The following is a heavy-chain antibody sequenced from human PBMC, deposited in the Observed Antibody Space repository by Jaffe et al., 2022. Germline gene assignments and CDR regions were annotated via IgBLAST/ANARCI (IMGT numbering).Heavy chain of an antibody. V-gene: IGHV4-38-2*01. CDR3: ARPGRYSSGWFDY. D-gene: IGHD6-19*01. CDR1: GYSISSGYY. J-gene: IGHJ4*02. CDR2: IYHSGST. Sequence: QVQLQESGPGLVKPSETLSLTCAVSGYSISSGYYWGWIRQPPGKGLEWIGSIYHSGSTYYNPSLKSRVTISVDTSKNQFSLKLSSVTAADTAVYYCARPGRYSSGWFDYWGQGTLVTVSS.